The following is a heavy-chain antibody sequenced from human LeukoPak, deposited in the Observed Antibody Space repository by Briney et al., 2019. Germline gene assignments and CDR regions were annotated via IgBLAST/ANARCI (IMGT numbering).Heavy chain of an antibody. V-gene: IGHV3-33*01. J-gene: IGHJ5*02. CDR3: ARDGYCSGGSCYQGFDP. CDR2: IWYDGSNK. CDR1: GFTFSSYG. D-gene: IGHD2-15*01. Sequence: GESLRLSCAASGFTFSSYGMHWVRQAPGKGLEWVAVIWYDGSNKYYADSVKGRFTISRDNSKNTLYLQMNSLRAEDTAVYYCARDGYCSGGSCYQGFDPWGQGTLVTVSS.